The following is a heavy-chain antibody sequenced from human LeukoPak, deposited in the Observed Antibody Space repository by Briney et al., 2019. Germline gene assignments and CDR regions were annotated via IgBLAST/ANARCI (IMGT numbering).Heavy chain of an antibody. Sequence: RRASVKVSCKASGYDFTKYAVQWVRQAPGQRLEWMGWIDAGNGRTKYSQDFQGRVTITRDTSARIAYMELSSLTSDDMSVYYCARGIRSTTVTAYYLDYWGQGTLVTVSS. V-gene: IGHV1-3*03. CDR3: ARGIRSTTVTAYYLDY. CDR1: GYDFTKYA. J-gene: IGHJ4*02. D-gene: IGHD4-17*01. CDR2: IDAGNGRT.